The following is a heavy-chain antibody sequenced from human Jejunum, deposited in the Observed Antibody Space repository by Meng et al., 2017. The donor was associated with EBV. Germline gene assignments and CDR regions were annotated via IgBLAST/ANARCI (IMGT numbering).Heavy chain of an antibody. CDR2: IYWNGDE. Sequence: QITLNESGPALVGRXETXALTFTFSGFSLTTRGVGVGWIRQPPAKALEWLALIYWNGDEHYSPSLRTRLTISKVTSKNQVVLTMTDMDPVDTATYYCGQRILRAGFDPWGQGVLVTVSS. J-gene: IGHJ5*02. D-gene: IGHD5/OR15-5a*01. CDR3: GQRILRAGFDP. CDR1: GFSLTTRGVG. V-gene: IGHV2-5*01.